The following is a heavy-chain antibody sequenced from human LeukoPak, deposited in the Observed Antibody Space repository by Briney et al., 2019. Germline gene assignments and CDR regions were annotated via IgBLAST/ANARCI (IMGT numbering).Heavy chain of an antibody. CDR1: GFTFSNAW. D-gene: IGHD3-22*01. CDR2: IKSKTDGGTT. J-gene: IGHJ3*02. V-gene: IGHV3-15*01. CDR3: TTDLIVVVIRVDAFDI. Sequence: GGSLRLSCAASGFTFSNAWMSWVRQAPGKGLEWVGRIKSKTDGGTTDYAAPVKGRFTISRDDLKNTLYLQMNSLKTEDTAVYYCTTDLIVVVIRVDAFDIWGQGTMVTVSS.